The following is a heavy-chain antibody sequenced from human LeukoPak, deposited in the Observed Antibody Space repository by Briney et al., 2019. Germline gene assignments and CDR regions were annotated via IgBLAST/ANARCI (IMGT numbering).Heavy chain of an antibody. J-gene: IGHJ4*02. D-gene: IGHD3-22*01. CDR2: FYPEDGET. Sequence: ASVKVSCKVSGYTLTELSMHWVRQAPGKGLEWMGGFYPEDGETIYAQKFQGRVTMTEDTSTDTAYMELSSLRSEDTAVYYCATARHYYDSSGYYPLFDYWGQGTLVTVSS. CDR3: ATARHYYDSSGYYPLFDY. V-gene: IGHV1-24*01. CDR1: GYTLTELS.